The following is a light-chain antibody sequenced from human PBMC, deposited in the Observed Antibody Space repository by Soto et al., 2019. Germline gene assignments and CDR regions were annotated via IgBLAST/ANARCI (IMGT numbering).Light chain of an antibody. Sequence: DIHLTQCPSILSASVGDRVTLTCRASQDVSDFLAWYQHAPGKAPNLLIYGGYTLQSGVPSRFSGGGSGTEFSLTITGLQPEDSATYYCQYLNGVPTITFGQGTRLEIK. J-gene: IGKJ5*01. CDR3: QYLNGVPTIT. CDR1: QDVSDF. V-gene: IGKV1-9*01. CDR2: GGY.